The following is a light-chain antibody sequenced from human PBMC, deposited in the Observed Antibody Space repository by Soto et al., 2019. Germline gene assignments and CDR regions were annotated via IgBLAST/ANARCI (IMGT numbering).Light chain of an antibody. J-gene: IGLJ1*01. V-gene: IGLV1-51*01. CDR1: SSNIGNNY. CDR2: DNN. CDR3: GTWDSSLSACYV. Sequence: QSVLTHPPSVSAAPGQKVSISCSRSSSNIGNNYVSWYQQLPGTAPKLLIYDNNKRPSGIPDRFSGSKSGTSATRGITGLQTGDEADYYCGTWDSSLSACYVFGTGTKVTVL.